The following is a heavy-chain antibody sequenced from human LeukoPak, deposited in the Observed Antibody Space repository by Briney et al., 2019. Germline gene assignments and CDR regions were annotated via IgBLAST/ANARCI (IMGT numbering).Heavy chain of an antibody. CDR1: GGSISSGDYY. CDR3: AREAYDFWSGYFLDY. CDR2: IYNSGST. V-gene: IGHV4-30-4*08. Sequence: SQTLSLTCSVSGGSISSGDYYWSWIRQPPGKGLEWIGYIYNSGSTFHYNPSLKSRVTISVDTSKNQFSLKLSSVTAADTAVYYCAREAYDFWSGYFLDYWGQGTLVTVSS. D-gene: IGHD3-3*01. J-gene: IGHJ4*02.